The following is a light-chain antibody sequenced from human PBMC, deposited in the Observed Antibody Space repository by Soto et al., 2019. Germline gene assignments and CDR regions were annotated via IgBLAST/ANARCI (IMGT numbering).Light chain of an antibody. V-gene: IGKV1-33*01. Sequence: IWMTQSPSLLSASTVDRVTISFRMSQDISNYLNWYQQKLGKAPKLLIYDASNLETGVPSRFSGSGSGTDFTFTISSLQPEDIATYYCQQYSHLITFGQGTRLEIK. CDR3: QQYSHLIT. J-gene: IGKJ5*01. CDR1: QDISNY. CDR2: DAS.